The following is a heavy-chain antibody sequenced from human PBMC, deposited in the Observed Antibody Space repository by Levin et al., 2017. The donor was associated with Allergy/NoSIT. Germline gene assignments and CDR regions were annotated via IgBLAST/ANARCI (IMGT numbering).Heavy chain of an antibody. D-gene: IGHD1-26*01. CDR3: AKKQGGTSGFSFDV. CDR2: ITGGGFNT. Sequence: VASVKVSCAASGFTFSDYAMTWVRQAPGKGLEWVSVITGGGFNTYYGDSVKGRFTVSRDNSKNTLYLELNSLRAEDTAVYYRAKKQGGTSGFSFDVWGQGTMVTFSS. V-gene: IGHV3-23*01. J-gene: IGHJ3*01. CDR1: GFTFSDYA.